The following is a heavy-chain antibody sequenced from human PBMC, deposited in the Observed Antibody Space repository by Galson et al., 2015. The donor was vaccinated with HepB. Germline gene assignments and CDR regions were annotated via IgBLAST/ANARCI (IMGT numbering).Heavy chain of an antibody. V-gene: IGHV1-3*01. CDR2: INGGNGDT. J-gene: IGHJ4*02. CDR1: GYSFMRYH. D-gene: IGHD3-22*01. Sequence: SVKVSCKASGYSFMRYHMHWVRQAPGQGLEWMGWINGGNGDTKYSQKFQGRLTISRDISASTAYMDLSSLRSEDTAVYYCARVGFDYDSGAFRSLWHCGQGTLVTVSS. CDR3: ARVGFDYDSGAFRSLWH.